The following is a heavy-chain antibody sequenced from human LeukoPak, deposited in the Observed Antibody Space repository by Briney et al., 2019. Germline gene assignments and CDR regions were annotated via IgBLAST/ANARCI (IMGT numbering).Heavy chain of an antibody. D-gene: IGHD3-9*01. CDR2: IYTSGST. J-gene: IGHJ5*02. V-gene: IGHV4-4*07. Sequence: SETLSLTCTVSGGSISSYYWSWIRQPAGKGLEWIGRIYTSGSTNYNLSLKSRVTMSVDTSKNQFSLKLSSVTAADTAVYYCARDILTGYYKRWFDPWGQGTLVTVSS. CDR1: GGSISSYY. CDR3: ARDILTGYYKRWFDP.